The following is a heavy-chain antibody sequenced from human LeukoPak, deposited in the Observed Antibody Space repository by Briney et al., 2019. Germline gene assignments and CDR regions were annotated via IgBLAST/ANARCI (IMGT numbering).Heavy chain of an antibody. CDR2: ITDSGGST. CDR3: AKDRIAVGIDY. V-gene: IGHV3-23*01. CDR1: GFTFSSYA. D-gene: IGHD6-19*01. J-gene: IGHJ4*02. Sequence: PGGSLRLSCAASGFTFSSYAMGWVRQAPGKGLEWVSAITDSGGSTYYTDSVKGRFTISRDNSKNTLYLQMNSLRAEDTAVYYCAKDRIAVGIDYWGQGTLVTVSS.